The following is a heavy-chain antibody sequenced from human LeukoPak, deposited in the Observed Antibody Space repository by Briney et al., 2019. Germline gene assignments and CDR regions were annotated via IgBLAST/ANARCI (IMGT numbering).Heavy chain of an antibody. CDR1: GGSISSSSYY. Sequence: PSETLSLTCTVSGGSISSSSYYWGWIRQPPGKGLEWIGSIYYSGSTYYNPSLKNRVTISVDMSKNQFSLKLSSVTAAGTAVYYCAKSLQVTVTTRRDYYYYMDVWGKGTTVTVSS. J-gene: IGHJ6*03. CDR2: IYYSGST. D-gene: IGHD4-17*01. CDR3: AKSLQVTVTTRRDYYYYMDV. V-gene: IGHV4-39*07.